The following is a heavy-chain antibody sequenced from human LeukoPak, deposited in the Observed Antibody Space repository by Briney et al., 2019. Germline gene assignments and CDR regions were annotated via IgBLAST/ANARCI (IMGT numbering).Heavy chain of an antibody. Sequence: GGSLRLSCAASGFTFSSYSMNWVRQAPGKGLEWVSSISSSSSYIYYADSVKGRFTISRDNAKNSLYLQMNSLRAEDTAVYYCARDRTIRYSGYGTNDYWGQGTLVTVSS. D-gene: IGHD5-12*01. CDR2: ISSSSSYI. CDR1: GFTFSSYS. V-gene: IGHV3-21*01. J-gene: IGHJ4*02. CDR3: ARDRTIRYSGYGTNDY.